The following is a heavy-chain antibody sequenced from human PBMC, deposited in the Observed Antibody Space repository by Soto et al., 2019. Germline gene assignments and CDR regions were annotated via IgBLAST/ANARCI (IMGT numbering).Heavy chain of an antibody. CDR1: GFTFRSYS. D-gene: IGHD2-8*02. J-gene: IGHJ6*02. CDR3: ARDPKHCTVTSCYYMTPTHYFYGMDV. Sequence: PGGSLRLSCTASGFTFRSYSMHWVRQAPGKGLEWVAIIWFDGNNQYYADSVKGRFTISRDNSKNTLYLQMNSLRAEDTALYYCARDPKHCTVTSCYYMTPTHYFYGMDVWGQGTTVTVSS. CDR2: IWFDGNNQ. V-gene: IGHV3-33*01.